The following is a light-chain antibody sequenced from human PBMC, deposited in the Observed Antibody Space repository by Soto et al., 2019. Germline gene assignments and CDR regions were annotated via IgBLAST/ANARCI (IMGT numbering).Light chain of an antibody. CDR3: TSWTTSTTMI. Sequence: QSALTLPASVSGSPGPSITISCTGTSSDIGAYNFVSWYQQHPGKAPKLMLYDVNIRPTGVSNRFSGSKSGNAASLTISGLQAEDEADYYCTSWTTSTTMIFGGGTKVTVL. J-gene: IGLJ2*01. CDR2: DVN. CDR1: SSDIGAYNF. V-gene: IGLV2-14*03.